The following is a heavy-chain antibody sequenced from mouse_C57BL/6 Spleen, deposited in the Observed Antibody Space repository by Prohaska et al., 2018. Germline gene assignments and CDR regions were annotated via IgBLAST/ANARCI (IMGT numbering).Heavy chain of an antibody. J-gene: IGHJ4*01. Sequence: HGKSLEWIGDIIPNNGGTIYNQKFKGKATLTVDKSSSTAYMELRSLTSEDTAVYYCARRVADYWGQGTSVTVSS. V-gene: IGHV1-18*01. CDR2: IIPNNGGT. CDR3: ARRVADY.